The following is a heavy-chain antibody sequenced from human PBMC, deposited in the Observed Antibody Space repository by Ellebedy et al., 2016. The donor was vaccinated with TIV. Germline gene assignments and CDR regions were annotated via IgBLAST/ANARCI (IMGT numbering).Heavy chain of an antibody. D-gene: IGHD7-27*01. J-gene: IGHJ4*02. CDR3: TTLGSWNY. Sequence: PGGSLRLSCAASGFTFSIYAMSWVRQAPGKGLEWVSLISGSGDSTYYADSVKGRFTISRDNSKNTLYVQMNSLQIEDTAVYYCTTLGSWNYWGQGALVAVSS. V-gene: IGHV3-23*01. CDR1: GFTFSIYA. CDR2: ISGSGDST.